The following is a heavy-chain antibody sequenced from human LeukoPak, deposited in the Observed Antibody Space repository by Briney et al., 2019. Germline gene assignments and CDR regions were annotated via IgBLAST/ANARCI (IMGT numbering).Heavy chain of an antibody. J-gene: IGHJ4*02. CDR2: IYSGGNT. D-gene: IGHD5-12*01. CDR1: GFSVSSYY. V-gene: IGHV3-53*01. Sequence: GGSLRLSCAASGFSVSSYYMSWVRQAPGKGLEWVSVIYSGGNTYYADSVKGRFTISSDNSKNTLFLQMNSLRVEDTAVYYCASMDSYSGYDFDYWGQGTLVTVSS. CDR3: ASMDSYSGYDFDY.